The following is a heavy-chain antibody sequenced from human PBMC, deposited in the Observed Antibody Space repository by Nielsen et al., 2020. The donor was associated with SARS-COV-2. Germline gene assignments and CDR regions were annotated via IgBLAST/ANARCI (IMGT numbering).Heavy chain of an antibody. CDR1: GYTLTELS. Sequence: ASVKVSCKASGYTLTELSMHWVRQAPGKGLEWMEGFDPEDGETIYAQKFQGRVTMTEDTSTDTAYMELSSLRSEDTAVYYCATGPQLRQQNWFDPWGQGTLVTVSS. CDR3: ATGPQLRQQNWFDP. D-gene: IGHD5-18*01. CDR2: FDPEDGET. V-gene: IGHV1-24*01. J-gene: IGHJ5*02.